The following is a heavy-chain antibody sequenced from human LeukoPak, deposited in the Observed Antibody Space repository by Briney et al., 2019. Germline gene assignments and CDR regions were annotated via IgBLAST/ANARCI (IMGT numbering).Heavy chain of an antibody. CDR2: IRSDGSSK. J-gene: IGHJ4*02. D-gene: IGHD3-16*01. Sequence: GGSLRLSCAASGFTFSSYGMHWVRQAPGKGLEWVAFIRSDGSSKYYVDSVKGRFTISRDNSKNTLYLQMNSLRVEDTAVYYCAKGDSISPGGGYWGQGTLVTVSS. CDR1: GFTFSSYG. V-gene: IGHV3-30*02. CDR3: AKGDSISPGGGY.